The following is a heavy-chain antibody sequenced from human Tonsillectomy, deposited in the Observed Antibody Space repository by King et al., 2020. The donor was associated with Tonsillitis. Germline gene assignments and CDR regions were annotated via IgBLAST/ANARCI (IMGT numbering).Heavy chain of an antibody. Sequence: VQLVESGGGLVQPGRSLRLSCTASGFTFGDYAVTWVRQAPGKGLEWVSFIKSKSYAETTEYAASVKGRFTISRDDSKSIAYLQMNSLKTEDTAVYYCTCGHNYGMDVWGQGTTVTVSS. CDR2: IKSKSYAETT. V-gene: IGHV3-49*04. CDR3: TCGHNYGMDV. CDR1: GFTFGDYA. J-gene: IGHJ6*02.